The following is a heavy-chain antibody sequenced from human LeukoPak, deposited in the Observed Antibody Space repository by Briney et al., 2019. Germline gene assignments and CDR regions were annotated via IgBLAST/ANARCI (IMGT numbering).Heavy chain of an antibody. CDR1: GFTFSDYY. V-gene: IGHV3-11*06. Sequence: GGSLRLSCAASGFTFSDYYMSWIRQAPRKGLEWVSYISSSNSYTNYADSVKGRFTISRDNAKNSLYLQMNSLRAEDTAVYYCARVERSYGSDYWGQGTLVTVSS. J-gene: IGHJ4*02. D-gene: IGHD5-18*01. CDR2: ISSSNSYT. CDR3: ARVERSYGSDY.